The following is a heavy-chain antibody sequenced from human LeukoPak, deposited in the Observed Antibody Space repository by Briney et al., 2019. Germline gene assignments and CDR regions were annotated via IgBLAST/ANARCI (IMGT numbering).Heavy chain of an antibody. J-gene: IGHJ5*02. CDR1: GYTFTGYY. Sequence: ASVKVSCKASGYTFTGYYMHWVRQAPGQGLEWMGWINPNSGGTNYAQKFQGRVTMTRGTSISTAYMELSRLRADDTALYYCARELIAARYWFDPWGQGTLVTVSS. CDR2: INPNSGGT. CDR3: ARELIAARYWFDP. D-gene: IGHD6-6*01. V-gene: IGHV1-2*02.